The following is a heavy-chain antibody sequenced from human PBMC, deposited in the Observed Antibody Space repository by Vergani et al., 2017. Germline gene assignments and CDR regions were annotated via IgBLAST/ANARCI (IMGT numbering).Heavy chain of an antibody. CDR3: AKDIEMNCRGYFDS. CDR1: GFSFNTYR. D-gene: IGHD3-10*01. CDR2: ISGNGGTT. Sequence: VQLVESGGGVVQPGGSLRLYCATSGFSFNTYRAHWVRQAPGKGLEWVSVISGNGGTTYYADSVNGRFTISRDNSKNTLYLQMNSLRAEDTALYYCAKDIEMNCRGYFDSWGQGTLVTVSS. V-gene: IGHV3-23*04. J-gene: IGHJ4*02.